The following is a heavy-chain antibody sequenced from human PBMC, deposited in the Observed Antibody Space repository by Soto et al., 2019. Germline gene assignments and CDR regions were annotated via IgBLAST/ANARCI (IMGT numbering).Heavy chain of an antibody. J-gene: IGHJ3*02. Sequence: GESLKISCKGSGYSFTSYWIGWVRQMPGKGLEWMGIIYPGDSDTRYSPSFQGQVTISADKSISTAYLQWSSLKASDTAMYYCARHVGFGELLYAFDIWGQGTMVTVSS. D-gene: IGHD3-10*01. CDR2: IYPGDSDT. CDR1: GYSFTSYW. CDR3: ARHVGFGELLYAFDI. V-gene: IGHV5-51*01.